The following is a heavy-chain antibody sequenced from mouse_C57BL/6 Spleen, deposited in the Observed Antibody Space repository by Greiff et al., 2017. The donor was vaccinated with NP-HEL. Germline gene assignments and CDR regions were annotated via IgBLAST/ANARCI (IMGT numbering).Heavy chain of an antibody. J-gene: IGHJ3*01. CDR2: IYPGDGDT. CDR3: ANYYDYDWFAY. Sequence: VQLQQSGPELVKPGASVKISCKASGYAFSSSWMNWVKQRPGKGLEWIGRIYPGDGDTNYNGKFKGKATLTADKSSSTAYMQLSSLTSEDSAVYFCANYYDYDWFAYWGQGTLVTVSA. CDR1: GYAFSSSW. V-gene: IGHV1-82*01. D-gene: IGHD2-4*01.